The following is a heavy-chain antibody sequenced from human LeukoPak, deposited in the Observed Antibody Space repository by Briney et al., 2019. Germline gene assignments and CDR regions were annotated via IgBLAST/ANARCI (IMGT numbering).Heavy chain of an antibody. CDR1: GFTFDDYG. J-gene: IGHJ4*02. Sequence: GRSLRLSCAASGFTFDDYGMHWVRQAPGKGLEWVSGVSWNSGSIGYADSVKGRFTISRDNAKSTLYLQMNSLRADDMALYYCTKASGYSSGAVDYWGQGTLVIVSS. V-gene: IGHV3-9*03. D-gene: IGHD5-18*01. CDR3: TKASGYSSGAVDY. CDR2: VSWNSGSI.